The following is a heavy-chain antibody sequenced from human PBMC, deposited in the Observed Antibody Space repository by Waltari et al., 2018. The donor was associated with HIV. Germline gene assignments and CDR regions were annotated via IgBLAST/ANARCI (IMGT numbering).Heavy chain of an antibody. CDR2: IIPKTGGS. Sequence: QVQLVQSGAVVKKPGASVKVSCKASGYTFTGYYVHWVRQAPGQGLEWMGWIIPKTGGSNTAQKFQGRVTMIRDTSISTAYMELSRLTADDTAVYYCARDNSSGWGDFDCWGQGTLVTVS. J-gene: IGHJ4*02. CDR1: GYTFTGYY. CDR3: ARDNSSGWGDFDC. V-gene: IGHV1-2*02. D-gene: IGHD6-19*01.